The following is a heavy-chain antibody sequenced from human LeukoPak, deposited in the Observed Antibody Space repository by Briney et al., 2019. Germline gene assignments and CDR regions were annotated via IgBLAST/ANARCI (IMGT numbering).Heavy chain of an antibody. CDR2: INPSGGST. D-gene: IGHD1/OR15-1a*01. Sequence: GASVKVSCKASGYTFTSYYMHWVRQAPGQGLEWMGIINPSGGSTSYAQKFQGRVTMTRDTSTSTVYMELSSLRSEDTAVYYCATSVLVAPAFDIWGQGTMVTVSS. CDR3: ATSVLVAPAFDI. J-gene: IGHJ3*02. V-gene: IGHV1-46*01. CDR1: GYTFTSYY.